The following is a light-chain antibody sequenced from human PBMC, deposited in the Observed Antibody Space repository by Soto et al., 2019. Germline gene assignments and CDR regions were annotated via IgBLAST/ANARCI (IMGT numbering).Light chain of an antibody. Sequence: EIVLTQSPGTLSLSPGERATLSCRASQSVGRDYLAWFQQKPGQPPRLLIHDASSRATGIPDRFSGSGTGTVFTLTISRLEPEDFAVYHCQQYADSPITFGQGTRLEIK. J-gene: IGKJ5*01. CDR1: QSVGRDY. CDR2: DAS. V-gene: IGKV3-20*01. CDR3: QQYADSPIT.